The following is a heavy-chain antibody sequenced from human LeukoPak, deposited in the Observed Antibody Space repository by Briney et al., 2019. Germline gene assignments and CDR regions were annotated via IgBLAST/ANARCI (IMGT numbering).Heavy chain of an antibody. D-gene: IGHD3-22*01. J-gene: IGHJ3*02. CDR1: GFTFSSYA. V-gene: IGHV3-23*01. CDR3: ARLYYYDSSGYYSHDAFDI. Sequence: GGSLRLSCAASGFTFSSYAMSWVRQAPGKGLEWVSAISGSGGSTYYADSVKGRFTFSRDNSKNTLYLQMNSLRAEDTAVYYCARLYYYDSSGYYSHDAFDIWGQGTMVTVSS. CDR2: ISGSGGST.